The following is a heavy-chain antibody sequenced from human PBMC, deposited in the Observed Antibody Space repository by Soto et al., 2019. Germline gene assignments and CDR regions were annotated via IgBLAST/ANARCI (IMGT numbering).Heavy chain of an antibody. CDR3: ARDRSVAGTGELDY. D-gene: IGHD6-19*01. CDR2: IGSAGDT. V-gene: IGHV3-13*01. CDR1: GFTFKNND. Sequence: GGSLRLSCAASGFTFKNNDMHWVRQETGKGLEWVSSIGSAGDTYYLGSVKGRFTISRENAKNSVYLQMNSLRAGDTAVYYCARDRSVAGTGELDYWGQGTGVTVYS. J-gene: IGHJ4*02.